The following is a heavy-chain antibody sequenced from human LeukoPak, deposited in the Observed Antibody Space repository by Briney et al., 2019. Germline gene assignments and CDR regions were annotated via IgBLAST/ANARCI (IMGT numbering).Heavy chain of an antibody. CDR3: ARGKYFNSYYMDV. D-gene: IGHD3-10*01. CDR2: IYYSGST. CDR1: GGSISSYY. V-gene: IGHV4-59*01. J-gene: IGHJ6*03. Sequence: PSETLSLTCTVSGGSISSYYWSWIRQPPGKGLEWIGYIYYSGSTYYNPSLKSRVTISIDTSKNQFSLKLSSMTAADTAVYYCARGKYFNSYYMDVWDKGTTVTVSS.